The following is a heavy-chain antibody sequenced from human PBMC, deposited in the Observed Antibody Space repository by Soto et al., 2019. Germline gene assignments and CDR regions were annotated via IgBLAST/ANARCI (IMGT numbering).Heavy chain of an antibody. V-gene: IGHV3-74*01. CDR2: ITSDGIST. J-gene: IGHJ6*02. Sequence: EVQLVESGGGLVQPGGSLRLSCAASGFTFSTYYRNGVRQVPGKGLVWVARITSDGISTTYAESVKGRFTISRDNAKNTLYLQMNSLRAEDTAVYSCARERGGGFGDVWGQGTTVTVSS. CDR3: ARERGGGFGDV. D-gene: IGHD3-10*01. CDR1: GFTFSTYY.